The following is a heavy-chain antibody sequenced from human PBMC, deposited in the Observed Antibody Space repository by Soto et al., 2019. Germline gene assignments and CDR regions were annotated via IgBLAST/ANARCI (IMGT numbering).Heavy chain of an antibody. D-gene: IGHD2-15*01. CDR3: GRARKDIVVVVAAPLFDY. CDR1: GGSISSGGYY. CDR2: IYYSGST. Sequence: TLSLTCTVSGGSISSGGYYWSWIRQHPGKGLEWIGYIYYSGSTYYNPSLKSRVTISVDTSKNQFSLKLSSVNAADTAVYYCGRARKDIVVVVAAPLFDYWGQGTLVTVSS. J-gene: IGHJ4*02. V-gene: IGHV4-31*03.